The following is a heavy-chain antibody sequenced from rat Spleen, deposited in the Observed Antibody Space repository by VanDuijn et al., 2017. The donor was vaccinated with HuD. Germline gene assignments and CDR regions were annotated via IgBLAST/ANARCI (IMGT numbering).Heavy chain of an antibody. Sequence: EVQLVESGGGLVQSGRSMKLSCAASGFTFSNYYMAWVRQAPTKGLEWVASISPGGGNTYYRDAVKGLFTISRDNAKNTLYLQMDSLRSEDTATYYCAKVHNNYYNWFAYWGQGTLVTVSS. CDR3: AKVHNNYYNWFAY. V-gene: IGHV5-25*01. J-gene: IGHJ3*01. CDR2: ISPGGGNT. D-gene: IGHD1-10*01. CDR1: GFTFSNYY.